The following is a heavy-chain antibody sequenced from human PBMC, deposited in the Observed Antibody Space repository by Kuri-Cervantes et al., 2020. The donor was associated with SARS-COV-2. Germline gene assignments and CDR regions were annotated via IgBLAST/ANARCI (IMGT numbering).Heavy chain of an antibody. CDR3: ARDNVLFSGSGFDY. CDR1: GGSISSYY. CDR2: FYSSGVT. J-gene: IGHJ4*02. V-gene: IGHV4-59*01. Sequence: SETLSLTCSVSGGSISSYYWGWIRQPPGKGLEWIGYFYSSGVTNYNPYLKSRVTISVDTSKNQLSLILSSVTAEDTAVYYCARDNVLFSGSGFDYWGQGTLVTVSS. D-gene: IGHD1-26*01.